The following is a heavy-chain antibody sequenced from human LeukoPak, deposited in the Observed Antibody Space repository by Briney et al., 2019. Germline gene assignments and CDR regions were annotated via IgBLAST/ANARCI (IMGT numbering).Heavy chain of an antibody. V-gene: IGHV4-39*07. J-gene: IGHJ6*02. CDR3: ASLNIAVAGTGYYYGMDV. CDR2: IYYSGST. D-gene: IGHD6-19*01. CDR1: GGSISSSSYY. Sequence: SETLSPTCTVSGGSISSSSYYWGWIRQPPGKGLEWIGSIYYSGSTYYNPSLKSRVTISVDTSKNQFSLKLSSVTAADTAVYYCASLNIAVAGTGYYYGMDVWGQGTTVTVSS.